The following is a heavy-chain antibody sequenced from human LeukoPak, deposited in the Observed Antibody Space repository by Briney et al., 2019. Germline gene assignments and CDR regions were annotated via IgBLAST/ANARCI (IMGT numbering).Heavy chain of an antibody. J-gene: IGHJ4*03. CDR2: INPNSGDT. V-gene: IGHV1-2*02. CDR3: ARDYSSSSGYFDY. Sequence: ASVKVSCKASGYTFTGYYMHWVRQAPGQGLEWMGWINPNSGDTNYAEKFQGRVTMTRDTSISTAYMDLRRLRSDDTAVYYCARDYSSSSGYFDYWGQGPWSPSPQ. D-gene: IGHD6-6*01. CDR1: GYTFTGYY.